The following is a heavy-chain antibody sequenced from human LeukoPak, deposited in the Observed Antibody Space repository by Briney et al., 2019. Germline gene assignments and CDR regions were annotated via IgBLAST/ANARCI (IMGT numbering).Heavy chain of an antibody. CDR1: GGSISTGASD. J-gene: IGHJ2*01. Sequence: SQTLSLTCTVSGGSISTGASDWGWIRQHPKRGLEWVGYINHSGSTYYNPSHGSRATMSVDTSKDQLSLKLSSVTAADSAVYYCARAARQGFTMIVVPFFYFDLWGRGTLVTVSS. CDR3: ARAARQGFTMIVVPFFYFDL. D-gene: IGHD3-22*01. CDR2: INHSGST. V-gene: IGHV4-31*03.